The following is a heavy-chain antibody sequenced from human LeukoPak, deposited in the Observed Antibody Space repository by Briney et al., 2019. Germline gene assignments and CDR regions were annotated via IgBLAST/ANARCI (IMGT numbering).Heavy chain of an antibody. CDR1: GFTFSSHW. Sequence: GGSLRLSCAASGFTFSSHWMHWVRQVPGEGLVWVSSIDSDGSTTNYADSVKGRCTISRDNAKNTLYLQMNGLSAEDTAVYYCARGLPNYYGMDVWGQGTTVTVSS. CDR3: ARGLPNYYGMDV. CDR2: IDSDGSTT. J-gene: IGHJ6*02. V-gene: IGHV3-74*01.